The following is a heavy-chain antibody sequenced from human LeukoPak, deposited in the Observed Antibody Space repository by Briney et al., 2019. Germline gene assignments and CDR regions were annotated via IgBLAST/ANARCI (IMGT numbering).Heavy chain of an antibody. J-gene: IGHJ4*02. CDR3: AREASRGYSFAYTPIEKPYYFDF. CDR2: IYSDNT. CDR1: GFTVSSNS. D-gene: IGHD5-18*01. Sequence: PGGSLRLSCTVSGFTVSSNSMSWVRQAPGKGLEWVSFIYSDNTHYSDSVKGRFTISRDNSKNTLFLQMNSLRVEDTAVYYCAREASRGYSFAYTPIEKPYYFDFWGQGTLVTVSS. V-gene: IGHV3-66*03.